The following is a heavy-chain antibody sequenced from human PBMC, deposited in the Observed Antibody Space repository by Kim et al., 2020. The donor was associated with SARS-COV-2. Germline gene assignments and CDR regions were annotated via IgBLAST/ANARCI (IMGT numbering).Heavy chain of an antibody. J-gene: IGHJ4*02. CDR3: ARGYDSSGYRLDY. CDR2: IYYSGST. CDR1: GGSISSGDYY. D-gene: IGHD3-22*01. V-gene: IGHV4-30-4*01. Sequence: SETLSLTCTVSGGSISSGDYYWNWIRQPPGKGLEWIGYIYYSGSTYYNPSLKSRVTISIDTSKIQFSLKLSSVTAADTAVYYCARGYDSSGYRLDYWGQGTVVTVSS.